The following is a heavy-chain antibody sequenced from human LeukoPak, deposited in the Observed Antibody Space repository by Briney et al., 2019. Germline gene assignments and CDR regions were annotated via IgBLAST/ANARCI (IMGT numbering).Heavy chain of an antibody. D-gene: IGHD4-23*01. CDR1: GFTFSSYA. CDR2: ISGSGGST. J-gene: IGHJ3*02. V-gene: IGHV3-23*01. CDR3: AKDSTVVTPSLAFDI. Sequence: GGSLRLSCAASGFTFSSYAMSWVRQAPGKGLEWVSAISGSGGSTYYADSVKGRFTISRDNAKNSLYLQMNSLRAEDTALYYCAKDSTVVTPSLAFDIWGQGTMVTVSS.